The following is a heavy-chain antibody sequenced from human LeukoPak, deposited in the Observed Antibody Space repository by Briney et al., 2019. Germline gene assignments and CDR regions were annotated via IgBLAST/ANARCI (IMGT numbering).Heavy chain of an antibody. V-gene: IGHV1-2*02. CDR3: ARATYCGGDCYSFDY. CDR1: GYTFTGYY. Sequence: WASVKVSCKASGYTFTGYYMHWVRQAPGQGLEWMGWINPNSGGTNYAQKFQGRVTMTRDTSISTAYMELSRLRSDDTAVYYCARATYCGGDCYSFDYWGQGTLVTVSS. J-gene: IGHJ4*02. CDR2: INPNSGGT. D-gene: IGHD2-21*02.